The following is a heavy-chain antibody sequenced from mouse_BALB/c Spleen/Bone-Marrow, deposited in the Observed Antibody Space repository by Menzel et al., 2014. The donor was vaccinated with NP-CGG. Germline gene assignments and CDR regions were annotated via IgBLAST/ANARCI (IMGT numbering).Heavy chain of an antibody. Sequence: VQLQESGAELVKPGTSVNLSCKASGYTFTDYIIHWVKQRPGQGLEWIGWFYPGSGSIKYNEKFKDKATLTADKSSNTVYMELSRLTSENSAVYFCARHEDLDIRRRLSAMDYWGQGTSVTVSS. CDR1: GYTFTDYI. J-gene: IGHJ4*01. CDR2: FYPGSGSI. V-gene: IGHV1-62-2*01. D-gene: IGHD2-12*01. CDR3: ARHEDLDIRRRLSAMDY.